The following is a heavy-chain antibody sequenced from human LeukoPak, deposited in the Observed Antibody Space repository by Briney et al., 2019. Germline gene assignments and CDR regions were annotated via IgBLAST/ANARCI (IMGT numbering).Heavy chain of an antibody. CDR1: GYTFTGYY. J-gene: IGHJ4*02. CDR2: INPSGGST. Sequence: ASVKVSCKASGYTFTGYYMHWVRQAPGQGLEWMGIINPSGGSTSYAQKFQGRVTMTRDTSTSTVYMELSSLRSEDTAVYYCARDGQECSGGSCYSVLDYWGQGTLVTVSS. D-gene: IGHD2-15*01. CDR3: ARDGQECSGGSCYSVLDY. V-gene: IGHV1-46*01.